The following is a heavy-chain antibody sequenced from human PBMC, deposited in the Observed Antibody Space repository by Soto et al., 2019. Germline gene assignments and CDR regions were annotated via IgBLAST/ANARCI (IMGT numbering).Heavy chain of an antibody. V-gene: IGHV1-18*01. D-gene: IGHD3-9*01. CDR2: IQTDNDHA. J-gene: IGHJ4*02. Sequence: ASVKVSCKASGYTFLEYVINWVRQAPGQGLEWMGGIQTDNDHASFAQKFEGRVTMTTDTSTRTVYMELRDLSSDDTAVYYCAKDLGSGYRFDYWGQGTPVTVS. CDR1: GYTFLEYV. CDR3: AKDLGSGYRFDY.